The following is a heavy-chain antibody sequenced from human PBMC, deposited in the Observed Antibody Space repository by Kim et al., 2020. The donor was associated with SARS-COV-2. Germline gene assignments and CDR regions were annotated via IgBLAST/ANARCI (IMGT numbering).Heavy chain of an antibody. J-gene: IGHJ4*02. D-gene: IGHD5-18*01. V-gene: IGHV3-30*04. CDR2: ISYDGGNK. Sequence: GGSLRLSCAASGFTFSSYAMHWVRQAPGKGLEWVAFISYDGGNKYYADSVKGRFTISRDNSKNTVYLQMNSLRAEDTAVYYCARRGYTAILYYFDYWGQGTLVTVSS. CDR1: GFTFSSYA. CDR3: ARRGYTAILYYFDY.